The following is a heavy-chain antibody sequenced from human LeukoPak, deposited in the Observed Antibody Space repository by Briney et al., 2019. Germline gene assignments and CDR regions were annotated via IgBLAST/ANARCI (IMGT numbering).Heavy chain of an antibody. CDR1: GFTFSSYG. CDR2: IWYDESNK. CDR3: ARESYGDYVIDP. V-gene: IGHV3-33*01. J-gene: IGHJ5*02. D-gene: IGHD4-17*01. Sequence: GGSLRLSCAASGFTFSSYGMHWVRQAPGKGLEWVAVIWYDESNKYYADSVKGRFTISRDNSKNTLYLQMNSLRAEDTAVYYCARESYGDYVIDPWGQGTLVTVSS.